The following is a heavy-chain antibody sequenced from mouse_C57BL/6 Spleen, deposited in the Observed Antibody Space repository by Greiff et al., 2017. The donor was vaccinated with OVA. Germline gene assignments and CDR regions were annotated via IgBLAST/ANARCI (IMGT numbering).Heavy chain of an antibody. CDR1: GYAFSSSW. J-gene: IGHJ4*01. D-gene: IGHD1-1*01. CDR3: AITTVVATRAMDY. CDR2: IYPGDGDT. V-gene: IGHV1-82*01. Sequence: QVQLQQSGPELVKPGASVKISCKASGYAFSSSWMNWVKQRPGKGLEWIGRIYPGDGDTNYNGKFKGKATLTADKSSSTAYMQLSSLTSEDSAVYFCAITTVVATRAMDYWGQGTSVTVSS.